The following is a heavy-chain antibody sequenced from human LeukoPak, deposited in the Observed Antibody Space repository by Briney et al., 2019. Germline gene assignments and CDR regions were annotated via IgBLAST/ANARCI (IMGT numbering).Heavy chain of an antibody. J-gene: IGHJ3*01. CDR3: ARADYDFWTGYVPGAFDL. Sequence: SETLSLTCPASGGSMSRFYLNWVRLAPGKGLEWLARVSYTGDTIYNPSFRFRVTMSIDASKTRLSLNLTSVTAADTALYYCARADYDFWTGYVPGAFDLWGQGTHVTVSS. CDR2: VSYTGDT. D-gene: IGHD3-3*01. CDR1: GGSMSRFY. V-gene: IGHV4-59*01.